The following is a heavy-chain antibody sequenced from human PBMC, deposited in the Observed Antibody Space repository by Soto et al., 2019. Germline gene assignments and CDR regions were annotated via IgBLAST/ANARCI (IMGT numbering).Heavy chain of an antibody. Sequence: EVQLLESGGGLVQPGGSLRLSCAASGFTFSSYAMSWVRQAPGKGLEWVSAISGSGGSTYYADSVKGRFTISRDNSKNTMYLQINSLRAEDTAVYYCAKGGVGATRDYYYYGMDVWGQGTTVTVSS. V-gene: IGHV3-23*01. CDR3: AKGGVGATRDYYYYGMDV. D-gene: IGHD1-26*01. CDR1: GFTFSSYA. CDR2: ISGSGGST. J-gene: IGHJ6*02.